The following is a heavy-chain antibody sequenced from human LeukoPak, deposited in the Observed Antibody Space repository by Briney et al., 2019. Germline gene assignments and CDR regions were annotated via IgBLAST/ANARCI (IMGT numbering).Heavy chain of an antibody. Sequence: GRSLRLSCAASGFTFSSYGMHWVRQAPGKGLEWVAVISYDGSNKYCADSVKGRFTISRDNSKNTLYLQMNSLRAEDTAVYYCAKIPSLDYHDYWGQGTLVTVSS. V-gene: IGHV3-30*18. J-gene: IGHJ4*02. D-gene: IGHD2-21*01. CDR3: AKIPSLDYHDY. CDR1: GFTFSSYG. CDR2: ISYDGSNK.